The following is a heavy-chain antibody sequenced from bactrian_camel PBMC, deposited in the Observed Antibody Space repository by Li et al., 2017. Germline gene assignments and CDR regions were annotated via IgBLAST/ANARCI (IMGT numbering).Heavy chain of an antibody. Sequence: QVQLVESGGGSVQAGETLRLSCTASGCDFAASEMGWYRQAPGNECELVSSFSSDGSTYYVDSVKGRFTISRDNAKNTVYLQMNSLKPEDTAVYHCAATVSGWRLYGDCAHVLTYWTPGTQVTVS. D-gene: IGHD4*01. CDR2: FSSDGST. CDR1: GCDFAASE. J-gene: IGHJ4*01. V-gene: IGHV3S55*01.